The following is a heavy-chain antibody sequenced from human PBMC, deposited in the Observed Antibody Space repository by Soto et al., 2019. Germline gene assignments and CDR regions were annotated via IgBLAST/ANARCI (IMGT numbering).Heavy chain of an antibody. V-gene: IGHV4-61*01. CDR1: GGSVSCGSYY. CDR3: ARDDYDSRIYGMDV. Sequence: SETLSLTCTVSGGSVSCGSYYWSWIRQPPGKGLEWIGYICYSGSTNYNPSLKSRVTISVDTSKNQFSLKLSSVTAADTAVYYCARDDYDSRIYGMDVWGQGTTVTVSS. D-gene: IGHD3-22*01. CDR2: ICYSGST. J-gene: IGHJ6*02.